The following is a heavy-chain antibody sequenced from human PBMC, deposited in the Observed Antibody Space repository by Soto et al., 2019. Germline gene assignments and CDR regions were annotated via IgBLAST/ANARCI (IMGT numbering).Heavy chain of an antibody. CDR2: TDKSGLT. V-gene: IGHV4-59*01. D-gene: IGHD3-16*01. J-gene: IGHJ3*02. CDR1: GGSISSFS. CDR3: ARELFQFGPRVGTFDI. Sequence: QVQLKESGPGLVKPSGTLSLTCSVSGGSISSFSWGWIRQFPGKRLEWIAYTDKSGLTNYNRSLGSPVTTSIDTSRNQFSLRLSSVTAADTAVYYCARELFQFGPRVGTFDIWGQGTLVTVSS.